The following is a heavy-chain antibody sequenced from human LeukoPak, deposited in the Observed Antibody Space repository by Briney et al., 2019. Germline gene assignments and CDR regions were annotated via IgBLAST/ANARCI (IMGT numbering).Heavy chain of an antibody. CDR3: AKDGGYCSGGSCYSPFGKYFQH. J-gene: IGHJ1*01. CDR2: ISGSGGST. V-gene: IGHV3-23*01. D-gene: IGHD2-15*01. CDR1: GLTFSSYA. Sequence: GGSLRLSCAASGLTFSSYAMSWVRQAPGKGLEWVSAISGSGGSTYYADSVKGWFTISRDNSKNTLYLQMNSLRAEDTAVYYCAKDGGYCSGGSCYSPFGKYFQHWGQGTLVTVSS.